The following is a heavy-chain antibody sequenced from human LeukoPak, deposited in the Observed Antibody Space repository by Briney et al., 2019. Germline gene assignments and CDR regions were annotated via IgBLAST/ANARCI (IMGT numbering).Heavy chain of an antibody. Sequence: GGSLRLSCAASGFTFSSYAMSWVRQAPGKGLEWVSAISGSGGSTYYADSVKGRFTISRYNSKNTLYLQMNSLRAEDTAVYYCAKAGSIYLWYFDYWGQGTLVTVSS. CDR3: AKAGSIYLWYFDY. CDR1: GFTFSSYA. D-gene: IGHD3-16*01. CDR2: ISGSGGST. J-gene: IGHJ4*02. V-gene: IGHV3-23*01.